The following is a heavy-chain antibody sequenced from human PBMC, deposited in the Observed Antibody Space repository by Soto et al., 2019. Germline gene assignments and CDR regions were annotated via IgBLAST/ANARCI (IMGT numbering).Heavy chain of an antibody. CDR2: IWYDGSNK. D-gene: IGHD2-2*01. J-gene: IGHJ4*02. Sequence: QVQLVESGGGVVQPGRFLRLYCAASGFTFSSYGMHWVRQAPGKGLEWVAVIWYDGSNKYYADSVKGRFTISRDNSKNTLYLQMNSLRAEDTAVYYCARDHQYCSSTSCYRLYYFDYWGQGTLVTVSS. V-gene: IGHV3-33*01. CDR3: ARDHQYCSSTSCYRLYYFDY. CDR1: GFTFSSYG.